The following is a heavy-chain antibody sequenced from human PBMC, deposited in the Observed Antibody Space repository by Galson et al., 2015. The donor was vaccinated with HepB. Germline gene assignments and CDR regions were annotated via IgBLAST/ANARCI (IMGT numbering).Heavy chain of an antibody. J-gene: IGHJ4*02. CDR1: GFIFSSFA. CDR3: AKDSLGDDEFICSFDY. V-gene: IGHV3-23*01. CDR2: LSISGDDA. Sequence: ALRLSGAASGFIFSSFAIYWVRQAPGKGLEWVAALSISGDDAYYAGSVKGRFTISRDNSKNTLFLQMNSLRAEDTAIYYCAKDSLGDDEFICSFDYWGQGALVTVSS. D-gene: IGHD3-16*01.